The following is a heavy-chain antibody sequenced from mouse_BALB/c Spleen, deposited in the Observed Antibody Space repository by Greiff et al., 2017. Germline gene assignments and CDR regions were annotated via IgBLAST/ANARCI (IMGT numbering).Heavy chain of an antibody. CDR3: ARDDGYEGAWFAY. CDR2: IWAGGST. CDR1: GFSLTSYG. J-gene: IGHJ3*01. Sequence: QVQLKESGPGLVAPSQSLSITCTVSGFSLTSYGVHWVRQPPGKGLEWLGVIWAGGSTNYNSALMSRLSISKDNSKSQVFLKMNSLQTDDTAMYYCARDDGYEGAWFAYWGQGTLVTVSA. V-gene: IGHV2-9*02. D-gene: IGHD2-2*01.